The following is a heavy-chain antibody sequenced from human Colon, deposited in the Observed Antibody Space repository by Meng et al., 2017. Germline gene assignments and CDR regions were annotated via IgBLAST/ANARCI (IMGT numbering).Heavy chain of an antibody. D-gene: IGHD4-17*01. J-gene: IGHJ4*02. CDR3: ARGPTTYFDY. V-gene: IGHV4-30-4*01. Sequence: QRQVQESGPGLVKPSQTLYLNCTVSGGSIGMGDYYWSWIRQPPGKGLEWIGYIYYSGSTYYNPSLKSRVTISVDTSKNQFSLKLSSVTAADTAVYYCARGPTTYFDYWGQGTLVTVSS. CDR1: GGSIGMGDYY. CDR2: IYYSGST.